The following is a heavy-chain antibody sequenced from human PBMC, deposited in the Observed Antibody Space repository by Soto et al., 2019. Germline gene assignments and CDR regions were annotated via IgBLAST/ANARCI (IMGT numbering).Heavy chain of an antibody. CDR3: ARDTTYYYYSDSGTYYRRYFDF. D-gene: IGHD3-10*01. CDR1: GFTFSSYS. CDR2: ISSGSSYL. Sequence: PGGSLRLSCAASGFTFSSYSMNWVRQAPGKGLEWVSSISSGSSYLYYSVSVKGRFTISRDNAKNSLFLQMSSLTAEDTAVYYCARDTTYYYYSDSGTYYRRYFDFWGQGTLVTVSS. V-gene: IGHV3-21*01. J-gene: IGHJ4*02.